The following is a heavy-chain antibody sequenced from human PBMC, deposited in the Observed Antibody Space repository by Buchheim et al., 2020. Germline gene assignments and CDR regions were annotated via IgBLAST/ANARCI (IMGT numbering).Heavy chain of an antibody. V-gene: IGHV3-21*01. D-gene: IGHD3-3*01. CDR2: ISSSSSYI. Sequence: EVQLVESGGGLVKPGGSLRLSCAASGFTFSSYSMNWVRQAPGKGLEWVSSISSSSSYIYYADSVKGRFTISRDNAKNSLYLQMNSLRAEDTAVYYCARDLPAGQFLEWLSSLGYWGQGTL. J-gene: IGHJ4*02. CDR1: GFTFSSYS. CDR3: ARDLPAGQFLEWLSSLGY.